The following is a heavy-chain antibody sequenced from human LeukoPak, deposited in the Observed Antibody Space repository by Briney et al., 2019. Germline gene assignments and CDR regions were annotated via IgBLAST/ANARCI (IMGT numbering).Heavy chain of an antibody. CDR1: GFTFSSYW. D-gene: IGHD3-3*01. Sequence: PGGSLRLSCAASGFTFSSYWMHWVRQAPGKGLVWVSRINSDGSSTSYADSVKGRFTISRDNAKNTLYLQMNRLRAEDTAVYYCGSIFEDYCDFWSGYLPIDYWGQGTLVTVSS. V-gene: IGHV3-74*01. CDR2: INSDGSST. CDR3: GSIFEDYCDFWSGYLPIDY. J-gene: IGHJ4*02.